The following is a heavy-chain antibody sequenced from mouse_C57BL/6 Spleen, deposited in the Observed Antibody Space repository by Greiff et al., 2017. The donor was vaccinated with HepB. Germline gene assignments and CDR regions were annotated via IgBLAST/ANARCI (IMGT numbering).Heavy chain of an antibody. CDR1: GYTFTSYW. V-gene: IGHV1-55*01. CDR2: IYPGSGST. Sequence: QVQLQQPGAELVKPGASVKMSCKASGYTFTSYWITWVKQRPGQGLEWIGDIYPGSGSTNYNEKFKSKATLTVDTSSSTAYMQLSSLTSEDSAVYYCARPGSSFDYAMDYWGQGTSVTVSS. D-gene: IGHD1-1*01. CDR3: ARPGSSFDYAMDY. J-gene: IGHJ4*01.